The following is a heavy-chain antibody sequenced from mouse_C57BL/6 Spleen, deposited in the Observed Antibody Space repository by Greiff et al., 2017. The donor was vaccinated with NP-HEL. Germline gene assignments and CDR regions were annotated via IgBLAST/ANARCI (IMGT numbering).Heavy chain of an antibody. Sequence: EVKVVESGGDLVKPGGSLKLSCAASGFTFSSYGMSWVRQTPDKRLEWVATISSGGSYTYYPDSVKGRFTISRDNAKNTLYLQMSSLKSEDTAMYYCARHDYYGSRGFAYWGQGTLVTVSA. CDR3: ARHDYYGSRGFAY. D-gene: IGHD1-1*01. CDR2: ISSGGSYT. J-gene: IGHJ3*01. V-gene: IGHV5-6*01. CDR1: GFTFSSYG.